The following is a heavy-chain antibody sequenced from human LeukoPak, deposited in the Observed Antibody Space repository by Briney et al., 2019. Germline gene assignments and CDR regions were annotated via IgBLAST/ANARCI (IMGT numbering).Heavy chain of an antibody. CDR2: INSDGSTT. CDR3: ARIRESLGLGAFDV. D-gene: IGHD7-27*01. CDR1: GFSFSNYW. Sequence: GGSLRLSCAASGFSFSNYWMCWVRQAPGKGLVCVSRINSDGSTTTYADSVKGRFTISRDNAKNTLYLQMNSLRAEDSALYYCARIRESLGLGAFDVWGQGTMVTVSS. J-gene: IGHJ3*01. V-gene: IGHV3-74*03.